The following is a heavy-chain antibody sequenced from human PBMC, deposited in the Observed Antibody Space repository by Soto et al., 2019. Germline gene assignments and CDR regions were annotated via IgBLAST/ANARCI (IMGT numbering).Heavy chain of an antibody. D-gene: IGHD3-3*01. CDR3: ATGNVDSMLEY. Sequence: PSETLSLTCVVSDGSISTYDCWTCVRQPPGKGLEWIGKMFHSGGADYSPSLKSRVTISADSSKNHFSLRLTAVTAADTAVYYCATGNVDSMLEYWGQGTQVTVSS. J-gene: IGHJ4*02. CDR1: DGSISTYDC. V-gene: IGHV4-4*02. CDR2: MFHSGGA.